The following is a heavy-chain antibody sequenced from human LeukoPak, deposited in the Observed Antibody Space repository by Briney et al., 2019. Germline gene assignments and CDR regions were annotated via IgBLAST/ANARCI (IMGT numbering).Heavy chain of an antibody. V-gene: IGHV3-33*01. CDR1: GFTFSSYG. Sequence: PGRSLRLSCAASGFTFSSYGMHWVRQAPGKGLEWVAVIWYDGSNKYYADSVKGRFTISRDNSKNTLCLQMNSLRAEDTAVYYCARALGGMVNPGFFDYWGQGTLVTVSS. CDR3: ARALGGMVNPGFFDY. CDR2: IWYDGSNK. D-gene: IGHD2-8*01. J-gene: IGHJ4*02.